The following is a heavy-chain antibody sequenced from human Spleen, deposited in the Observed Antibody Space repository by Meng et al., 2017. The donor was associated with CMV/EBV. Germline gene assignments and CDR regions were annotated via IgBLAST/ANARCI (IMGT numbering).Heavy chain of an antibody. J-gene: IGHJ5*02. CDR2: MNPNSGNT. V-gene: IGHV1-8*03. CDR1: GYTFTAHY. CDR3: ARATPVPESYYYDSSGYDP. D-gene: IGHD3-22*01. Sequence: ASVKVSCKASGYTFTAHYFHWVRQAPGQGLEWMGWMNPNSGNTGYAQKFQGRVTITRNTSISTAYMELSSLRSEDTAVYYCARATPVPESYYYDSSGYDPWGQGTLVTVSS.